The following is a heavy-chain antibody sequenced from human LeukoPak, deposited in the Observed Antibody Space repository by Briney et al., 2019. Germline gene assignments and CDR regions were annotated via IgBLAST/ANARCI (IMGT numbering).Heavy chain of an antibody. CDR3: ARAGRQQLSSLDN. J-gene: IGHJ4*02. CDR2: ISGSGSTM. Sequence: GGSLRLSCGASGFTFSDFYMSWIRQAPGKGLEWVSYISGSGSTMYYADSVKGRFTISRDNAKNSLYLQLNSLRAEDTAVYYCARAGRQQLSSLDNWGQGTLVTVSS. D-gene: IGHD6-13*01. CDR1: GFTFSDFY. V-gene: IGHV3-11*01.